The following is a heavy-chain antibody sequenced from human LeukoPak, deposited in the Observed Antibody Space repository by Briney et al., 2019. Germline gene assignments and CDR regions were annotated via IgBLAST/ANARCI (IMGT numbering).Heavy chain of an antibody. V-gene: IGHV3-21*01. J-gene: IGHJ5*02. Sequence: PGGSLRLSCAASGFTFSSYNMNWVRQAPGKGLEWVSSTSSSGTYIYYADSVKGRFTISRDNAKNSLYLQMNSLRAEDTALYYCARGGNWFDPWGQGTLVTVSS. CDR1: GFTFSSYN. CDR3: ARGGNWFDP. CDR2: TSSSGTYI.